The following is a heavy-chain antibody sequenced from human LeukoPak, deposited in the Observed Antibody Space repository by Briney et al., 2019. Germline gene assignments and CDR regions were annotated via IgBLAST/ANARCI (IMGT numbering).Heavy chain of an antibody. CDR2: INTNTGNP. J-gene: IGHJ4*02. Sequence: ASVQVSCKASGYTFTSYAMNWVRQAPGQGLEWMGWINTNTGNPTYAQGFTGRFVFSLDTSVSTAYLQISSLKAEDTAVYYCARAFNDIPYYDSSGYRGGLDYWGQGTLVTVSS. CDR3: ARAFNDIPYYDSSGYRGGLDY. V-gene: IGHV7-4-1*02. CDR1: GYTFTSYA. D-gene: IGHD3-22*01.